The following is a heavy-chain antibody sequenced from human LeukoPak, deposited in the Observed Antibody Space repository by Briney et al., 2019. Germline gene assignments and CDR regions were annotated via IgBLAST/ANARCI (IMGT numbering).Heavy chain of an antibody. V-gene: IGHV3-48*04. J-gene: IGHJ5*02. CDR1: GFTFSSYS. D-gene: IGHD2-2*01. CDR3: ARGGSSYCSSTSCYDWGFFDP. CDR2: ISSSSSTI. Sequence: PGGSLRLSCAASGFTFSSYSMNWVRQAPGKGLEWVSYISSSSSTIYYADSVKGRFTISRDNAKNSLYLQMNSLRAEDTAVHYCARGGSSYCSSTSCYDWGFFDPWGQGTLVTVSS.